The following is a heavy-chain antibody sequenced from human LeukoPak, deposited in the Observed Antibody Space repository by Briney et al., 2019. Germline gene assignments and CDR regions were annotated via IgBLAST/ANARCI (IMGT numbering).Heavy chain of an antibody. CDR3: ARGLPPDY. V-gene: IGHV4-34*01. Sequence: SETLSLTCAVYGGSFSGYYWSWIRQPPGKGLEWIGEINHSGSTNYNPSLKSRVTISVDTSKNQFSLKLSSVTAADTAVYYCARGLPPDYWGQGTLSPSPQ. CDR1: GGSFSGYY. J-gene: IGHJ4*02. CDR2: INHSGST.